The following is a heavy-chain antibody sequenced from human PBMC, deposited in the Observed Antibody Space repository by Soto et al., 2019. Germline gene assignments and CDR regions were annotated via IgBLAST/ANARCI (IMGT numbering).Heavy chain of an antibody. CDR2: ISYDGSNT. J-gene: IGHJ4*02. V-gene: IGHV3-30*18. CDR3: AKPGVYNGSQQIDY. D-gene: IGHD1-26*01. CDR1: GFTFSSYG. Sequence: QVQLVESGGGVVQPGRSLRLSCAASGFTFSSYGMHWVRQAPGKGLEWVAVISYDGSNTYYGDSVKGRFTISRDNSKSTLYLQMDSLRAEDTAVYYCAKPGVYNGSQQIDYWGQGTLVTVSS.